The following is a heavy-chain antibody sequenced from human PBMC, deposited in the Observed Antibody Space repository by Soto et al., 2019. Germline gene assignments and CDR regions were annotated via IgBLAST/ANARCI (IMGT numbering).Heavy chain of an antibody. V-gene: IGHV1-18*01. Sequence: ASVKVSCKASGYTFTSYGISCVRQAPGQGLEWMGWISAYNGNTNYAQKLQGRVTMTTDTSTSTAYMELRSLRSDDTAVYYCARDPKQLVNSPDYYYYRDVGGKGTTVPVSS. CDR1: GYTFTSYG. CDR2: ISAYNGNT. D-gene: IGHD6-6*01. CDR3: ARDPKQLVNSPDYYYYRDV. J-gene: IGHJ6*03.